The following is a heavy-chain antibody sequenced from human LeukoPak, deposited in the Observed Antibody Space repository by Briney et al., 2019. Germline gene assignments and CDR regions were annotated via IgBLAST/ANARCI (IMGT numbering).Heavy chain of an antibody. CDR3: ATPSGYYPFDY. CDR1: GFTFITSW. V-gene: IGHV3-7*01. CDR2: VNQDGSKK. Sequence: PGGSLRFSCAASGFTFITSWMSWVRQALGKGLEWVANVNQDGSKKNYVDSLKGRFTISRDNAKNSLYLQMNSLRAEDTAVYYCATPSGYYPFDYCGQGTLVTVSS. D-gene: IGHD3-3*01. J-gene: IGHJ4*02.